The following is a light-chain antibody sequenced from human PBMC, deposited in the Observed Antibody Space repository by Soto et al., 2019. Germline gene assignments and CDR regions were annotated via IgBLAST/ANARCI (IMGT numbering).Light chain of an antibody. CDR3: RSYTTSGTPV. CDR2: EVS. Sequence: QSALTQPASVSGYPGQTITISCTGTSSDVGGYNYLSWYQQHTGKAPKVMIYEVSNRPSGVSNRFSGSKSGNTASLTISGLQAEDEADYFCRSYTTSGTPVFGGGTKRTVL. J-gene: IGLJ3*02. CDR1: SSDVGGYNY. V-gene: IGLV2-14*01.